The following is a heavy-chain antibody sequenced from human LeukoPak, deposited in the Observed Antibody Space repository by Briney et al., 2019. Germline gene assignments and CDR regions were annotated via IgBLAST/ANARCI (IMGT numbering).Heavy chain of an antibody. Sequence: SGPTLVKPTQTLTLTCTFSGFSLSTSGVGVGWIRQPPGKALEWLALIYWNDDKRYSPSLKSRLTITKDTSKNQVVLTMTNMDPVDTATYYCAHSNPVVAPPARRGGAFDIWGQGTMVTVSS. D-gene: IGHD2-15*01. J-gene: IGHJ3*02. CDR1: GFSLSTSGVG. CDR2: IYWNDDK. V-gene: IGHV2-5*01. CDR3: AHSNPVVAPPARRGGAFDI.